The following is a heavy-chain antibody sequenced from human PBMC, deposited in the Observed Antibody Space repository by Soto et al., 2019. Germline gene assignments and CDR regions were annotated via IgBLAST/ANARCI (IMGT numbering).Heavy chain of an antibody. CDR1: GFTFSSYA. V-gene: IGHV3-23*01. Sequence: GVSLRLSCAASGFTFSSYAMSWVRQAPGKGLEWVSAISGSGGSTYYADSVKGRFTISRDNSKNTLYLQMNSLRAEDTAVYYCAKGLGLVWDAFDIWGQGTMVTVSS. J-gene: IGHJ3*02. CDR2: ISGSGGST. CDR3: AKGLGLVWDAFDI. D-gene: IGHD6-19*01.